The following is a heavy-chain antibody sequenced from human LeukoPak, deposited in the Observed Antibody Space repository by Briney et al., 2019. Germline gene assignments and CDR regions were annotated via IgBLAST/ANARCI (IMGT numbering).Heavy chain of an antibody. D-gene: IGHD6-19*01. CDR3: ARGRIAVAEWFDP. CDR1: GYTFTGYY. CDR2: INPNSGGT. V-gene: IGHV1-2*02. J-gene: IGHJ5*02. Sequence: ASVKVSCKASGYTFTGYYMHWVRQAPGQGLEWMGWINPNSGGTNYAQKFQGRDTMTRDTSISTAYMELSRLRSDDTAVYYCARGRIAVAEWFDPWGQGTLVTVSS.